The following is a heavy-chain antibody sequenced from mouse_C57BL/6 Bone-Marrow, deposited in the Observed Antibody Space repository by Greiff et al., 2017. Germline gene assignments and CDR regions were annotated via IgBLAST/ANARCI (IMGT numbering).Heavy chain of an antibody. D-gene: IGHD1-1*01. CDR3: AASYYGSRYYAMDY. CDR1: GFSLTSYG. V-gene: IGHV2-5*01. Sequence: VKLVESGPGLVQPSQSLSITCTVSGFSLTSYGVHWVRQSPGKGLEWLGVIWRGGSTDYNAAFMSRLSITKDNSKSQVFFKMNSLQADDTSIYDCAASYYGSRYYAMDYWGQGTSVTVSS. CDR2: IWRGGST. J-gene: IGHJ4*01.